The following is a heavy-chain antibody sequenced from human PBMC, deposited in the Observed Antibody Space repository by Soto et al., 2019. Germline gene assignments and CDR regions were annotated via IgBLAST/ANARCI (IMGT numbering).Heavy chain of an antibody. CDR1: DGSVSSVTYY. CDR2: INYGGST. CDR3: ARADDYKSSWFDP. V-gene: IGHV4-61*01. D-gene: IGHD4-4*01. Sequence: PSETLSLTCIVSDGSVSSVTYYWSWIRQPPGKGLEWIGYINYGGSTNYNPSLKSRVSMSLDTSNNQFSLNLISVTAADTAVYYCARADDYKSSWFDPWGQGTLVTVSS. J-gene: IGHJ5*02.